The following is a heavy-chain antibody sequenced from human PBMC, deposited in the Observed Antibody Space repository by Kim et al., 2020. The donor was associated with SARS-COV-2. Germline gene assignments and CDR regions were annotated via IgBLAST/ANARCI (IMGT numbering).Heavy chain of an antibody. J-gene: IGHJ4*02. V-gene: IGHV1-2*06. Sequence: ASVKVSCKASGYTFSGYYMHWVRQAPGQGLEWMGRMNPNSGATNYAQKFQGRVTMTRDTSINTAYMELSSLTSDDTAVYYCARSKSPLPFDYWGQGTLVTVSS. CDR3: ARSKSPLPFDY. CDR1: GYTFSGYY. CDR2: MNPNSGAT.